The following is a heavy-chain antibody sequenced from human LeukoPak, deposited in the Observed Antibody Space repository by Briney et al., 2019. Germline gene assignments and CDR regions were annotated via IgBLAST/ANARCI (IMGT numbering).Heavy chain of an antibody. CDR3: ARVSIAAAVDGMDV. V-gene: IGHV4-34*01. D-gene: IGHD6-13*01. J-gene: IGHJ6*02. Sequence: PSETLSLTCAVYGGSFSGYFWNWIRQPPGKGLEWIGEVNHRGSTNYNPSLKSRVTISEDTSKNQFSLNLSSVTAADTAVYYCARVSIAAAVDGMDVWGQGTTVTVSS. CDR2: VNHRGST. CDR1: GGSFSGYF.